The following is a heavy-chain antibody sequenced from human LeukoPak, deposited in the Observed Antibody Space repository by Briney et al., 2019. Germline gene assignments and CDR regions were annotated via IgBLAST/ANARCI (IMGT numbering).Heavy chain of an antibody. CDR2: INHSGTT. Sequence: PSETLSLTCGVSGGSLSGFYWSWVRQPPGKGVEWIGDINHSGTTNYNPSLESRVTVEMSNNQFSLKLNFVTAADTAIYYCARDGPLSSGYSYWGQGIVVTVSS. V-gene: IGHV4-34*01. CDR1: GGSLSGFY. CDR3: ARDGPLSSGYSY. D-gene: IGHD3-22*01. J-gene: IGHJ4*02.